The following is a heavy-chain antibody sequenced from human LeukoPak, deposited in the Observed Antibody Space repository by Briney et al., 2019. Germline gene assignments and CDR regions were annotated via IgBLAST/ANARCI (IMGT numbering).Heavy chain of an antibody. CDR3: ARASLVESPINWFAP. J-gene: IGHJ5*02. CDR2: INPKNGGS. Sequence: ASVKVSCKASGYTFTGYYMHWVRQAPGQGLEWVGWINPKNGGSNYAQKFQGRVTMTRDRSISTAYMGLSRLTSDDTAVYYCARASLVESPINWFAPWGQGTLVTVSS. D-gene: IGHD1-26*01. V-gene: IGHV1-2*02. CDR1: GYTFTGYY.